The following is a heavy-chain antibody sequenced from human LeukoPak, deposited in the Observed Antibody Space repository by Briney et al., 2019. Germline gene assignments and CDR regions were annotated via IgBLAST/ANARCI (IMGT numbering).Heavy chain of an antibody. Sequence: ASVKVSCKASGYTFTSYGISWVRQAPGQGLEWMGWISAYNGNTNYAQKLQGRVTMTRDNSISTAYMELSSLTSEDTAVYYCAGLASVATIEDYWGQGTLVTASS. CDR3: AGLASVATIEDY. D-gene: IGHD5-12*01. V-gene: IGHV1-18*01. CDR2: ISAYNGNT. J-gene: IGHJ4*02. CDR1: GYTFTSYG.